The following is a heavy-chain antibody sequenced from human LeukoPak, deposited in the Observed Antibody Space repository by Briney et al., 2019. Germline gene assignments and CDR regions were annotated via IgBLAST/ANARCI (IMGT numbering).Heavy chain of an antibody. D-gene: IGHD6-19*01. CDR1: GGSISSSSYY. V-gene: IGHV4-39*07. CDR2: IYYSGST. J-gene: IGHJ3*02. CDR3: ARVESSGWYGAFDI. Sequence: SETLSLTCTVSGGSISSSSYYWGWIRQPPGKGLEWIGSIYYSGSTYYNPSLKSRVTISVDTSQNHFSLKLTSVTAADTAVYYCARVESSGWYGAFDIWGQGTMVTVSS.